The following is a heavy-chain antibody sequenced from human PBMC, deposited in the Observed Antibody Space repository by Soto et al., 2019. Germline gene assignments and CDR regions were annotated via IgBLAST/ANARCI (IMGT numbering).Heavy chain of an antibody. D-gene: IGHD6-19*01. Sequence: QVQLVQSGAEVKKPGSSVKVSCKASGGTFSSYAISWVRQAPGQGLEWMGGIIPIFGTANYAQKFQGRVTIHADESTSPAHIELGSLRSEDTAVYYCARDRPPKMGRQWLANFDYLGQGTLVTVSS. V-gene: IGHV1-69*01. CDR3: ARDRPPKMGRQWLANFDY. CDR2: IIPIFGTA. CDR1: GGTFSSYA. J-gene: IGHJ4*02.